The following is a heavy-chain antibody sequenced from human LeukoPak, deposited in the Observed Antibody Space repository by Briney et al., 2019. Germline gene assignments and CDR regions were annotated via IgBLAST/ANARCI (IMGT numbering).Heavy chain of an antibody. CDR2: INYSGGHK. D-gene: IGHD4-11*01. J-gene: IGHJ4*02. Sequence: GGSPRLSCVASGFTFKNCAMSWVRQAPGKGLEWVSGINYSGGHKYYADSVKGRFTISRDSSKNTLSLQMNSLTTEDTAVYYCAKDDSMTLDHFDYWGQGALVTVSS. CDR1: GFTFKNCA. CDR3: AKDDSMTLDHFDY. V-gene: IGHV3-23*01.